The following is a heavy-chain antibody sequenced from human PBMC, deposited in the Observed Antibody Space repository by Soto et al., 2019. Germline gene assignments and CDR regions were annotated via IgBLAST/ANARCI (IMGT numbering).Heavy chain of an antibody. J-gene: IGHJ4*02. Sequence: LRLSCAASGFTFSSYGMHWVRQAPGKGLEWVAVISYDGSNKYYADSVKGRFTISRDNSKNTLYLQMNSLRAEDTAVYYCARELRFDYWGQGTLVTVSS. D-gene: IGHD4-17*01. V-gene: IGHV3-30*03. CDR3: ARELRFDY. CDR2: ISYDGSNK. CDR1: GFTFSSYG.